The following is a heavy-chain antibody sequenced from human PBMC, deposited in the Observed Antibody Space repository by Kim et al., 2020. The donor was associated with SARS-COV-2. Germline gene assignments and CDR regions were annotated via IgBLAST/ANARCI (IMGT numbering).Heavy chain of an antibody. J-gene: IGHJ6*01. CDR3: ARSRVTSGYYRGMDV. Sequence: SETLSLTCTVSGGSVSSDDYYWTWIRQPPGKGLEWIGNIYYSGTTNYNPSLKSRVTISVDTSKNQFSLKLSSLTAADTATYYCARSRVTSGYYRGMDVWGQGTTVTVSA. CDR2: IYYSGTT. D-gene: IGHD3-3*01. CDR1: GGSVSSDDYY. V-gene: IGHV4-61*08.